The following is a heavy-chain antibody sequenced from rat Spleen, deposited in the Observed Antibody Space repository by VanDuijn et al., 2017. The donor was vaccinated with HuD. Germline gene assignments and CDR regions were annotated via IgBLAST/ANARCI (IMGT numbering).Heavy chain of an antibody. J-gene: IGHJ2*01. CDR3: AVAGYGY. V-gene: IGHV5-22*01. D-gene: IGHD4-3*01. CDR2: ISYDGSST. Sequence: EVQLVESGGGLVQPGGSLKVSCADSGFIFSDYYMAWVRQAPEKGLEWVASISYDGSSTYFGDSVKGRFTISRDNAENTVYLQMNSLRSEDTATYYCAVAGYGYWGQGVVVTVSS. CDR1: GFIFSDYY.